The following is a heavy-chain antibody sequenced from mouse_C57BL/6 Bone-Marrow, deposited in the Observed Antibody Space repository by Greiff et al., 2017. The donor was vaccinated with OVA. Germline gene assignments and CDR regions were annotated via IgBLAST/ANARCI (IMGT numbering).Heavy chain of an antibody. V-gene: IGHV1-69*01. Sequence: QVQLQQPGAELVMPGASVKLSCKASGYTFTSYWMHWVKQRPGQGLEWIGEIDPSDSYTNYYQKFKGKSTLTVDKSSSTAYMQLSSLTSEDSAVYYCAREGDDYAYYYAMDYWGQGTSVTVSS. CDR1: GYTFTSYW. CDR2: IDPSDSYT. J-gene: IGHJ4*01. D-gene: IGHD2-4*01. CDR3: AREGDDYAYYYAMDY.